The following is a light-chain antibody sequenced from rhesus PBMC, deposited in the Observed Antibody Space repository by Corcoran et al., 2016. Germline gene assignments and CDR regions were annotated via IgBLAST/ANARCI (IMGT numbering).Light chain of an antibody. Sequence: DIQLSQSPSSLSASVGDKVTITCRASQGTSNAIAWYQQKPGKAPKLLSYAATSLESGAPSRFSGSRSVTVFTLTISSLQPYTFATSYWQQSYRTPFTFGPVTKLNIK. V-gene: IGKV1-33*02. J-gene: IGKJ3*01. CDR1: QGTSNA. CDR3: QQSYRTPFT. CDR2: AAT.